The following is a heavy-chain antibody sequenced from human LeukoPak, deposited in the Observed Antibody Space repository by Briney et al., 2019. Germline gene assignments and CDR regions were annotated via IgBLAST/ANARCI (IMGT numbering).Heavy chain of an antibody. D-gene: IGHD3-10*01. J-gene: IGHJ4*02. CDR1: GFTFSNAW. CDR2: ISYDGSNK. V-gene: IGHV3-30-3*01. Sequence: GGSLRLSCAASGFTFSNAWMSWVRQAPGKGLEWVAVISYDGSNKYYADSVKGRFTISRDNSKNTLYLQMNSLRAEDTAVYYCARDSTDGPEFLDYWGQGTLVTVSS. CDR3: ARDSTDGPEFLDY.